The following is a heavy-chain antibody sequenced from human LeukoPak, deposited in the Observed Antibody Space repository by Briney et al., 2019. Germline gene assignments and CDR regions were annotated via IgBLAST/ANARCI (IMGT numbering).Heavy chain of an antibody. Sequence: PGRSLRLSCAASGFTFSSYAMHWVRQAPGKGLEWVAVISYDGSNKYYADSVKGRFTISRDNSKNTLYLQMNSLRAEDTAVYYCARCIAVAGYYFGYWGQGTLVTVSS. J-gene: IGHJ4*02. V-gene: IGHV3-30-3*01. CDR3: ARCIAVAGYYFGY. D-gene: IGHD6-19*01. CDR2: ISYDGSNK. CDR1: GFTFSSYA.